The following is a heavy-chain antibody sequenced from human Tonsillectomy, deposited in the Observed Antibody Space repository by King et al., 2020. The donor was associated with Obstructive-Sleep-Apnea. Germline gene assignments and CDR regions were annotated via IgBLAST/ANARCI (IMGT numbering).Heavy chain of an antibody. D-gene: IGHD6-19*01. V-gene: IGHV3-21*01. CDR3: ARGTSIAVAGSLTY. CDR1: GFTFRSYD. Sequence: QLVESGGGLVKPGGSLRLSCAASGFTFRSYDMNWVRQAPGKGLEWVSSISSSSNYIYYADSVKGRFTISRDNAKNSLYLQMISLRAEDTAVYYCARGTSIAVAGSLTYWGQGTLVTVSS. CDR2: ISSSSNYI. J-gene: IGHJ4*02.